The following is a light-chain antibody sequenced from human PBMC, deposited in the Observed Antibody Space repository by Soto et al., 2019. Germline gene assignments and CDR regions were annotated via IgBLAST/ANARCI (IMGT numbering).Light chain of an antibody. Sequence: IGLTQSPATRSLSPGERATLSCRASQSVSSYLAWYQQTPGQAPRLLIYDASNRATGIRARFSGSGSRTDFTLTISSLEPEDFAVYYCQQRSNRLLTFGGGTKVEIK. CDR2: DAS. CDR1: QSVSSY. CDR3: QQRSNRLLT. V-gene: IGKV3-11*01. J-gene: IGKJ4*01.